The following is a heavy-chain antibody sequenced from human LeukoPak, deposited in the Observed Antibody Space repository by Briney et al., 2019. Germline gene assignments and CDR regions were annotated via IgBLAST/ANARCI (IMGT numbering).Heavy chain of an antibody. CDR3: ARGPRYSSDWYAYFDD. J-gene: IGHJ4*02. D-gene: IGHD6-19*01. CDR1: GDSISSHY. V-gene: IGHV4-4*07. CDR2: MYTSGST. Sequence: SETLSLTCTVSGDSISSHYWSWVRQPAGKGLEWIGRMYTSGSTNYNPALKSRVTMSVDTSKNHFSLKLSSVTAADTAVYYCARGPRYSSDWYAYFDDWGQGTLVAVSS.